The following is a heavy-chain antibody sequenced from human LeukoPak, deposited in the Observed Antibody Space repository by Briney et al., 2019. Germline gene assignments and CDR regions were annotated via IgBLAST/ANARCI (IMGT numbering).Heavy chain of an antibody. D-gene: IGHD3-3*01. CDR2: IYYSGST. CDR3: ARLDSRITIFGVVPPDV. J-gene: IGHJ6*03. V-gene: IGHV4-59*01. CDR1: GGSISSYY. Sequence: SETLSLTCTVSGGSISSYYWSWIRQPTGKGLEWIGYIYYSGSTNYNPSLKSRVTISVDTSKNQFSLKLSSVTAADTAVYYCARLDSRITIFGVVPPDVWGKGTTVTVFS.